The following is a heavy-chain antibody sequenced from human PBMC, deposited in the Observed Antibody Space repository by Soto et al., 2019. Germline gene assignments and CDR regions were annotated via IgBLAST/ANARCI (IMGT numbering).Heavy chain of an antibody. J-gene: IGHJ6*03. CDR3: ATARDATDDYMDV. CDR1: GGTFSSYT. Sequence: VKVSCKASGGTFSSYTISWVRQAPGQGLEWMGWIIPIVDTAKYAQKFQGRVTITADRPTSTAYMDLSSLRSEDTAVYYCATARDATDDYMDVWGKGTTVTVSS. CDR2: IIPIVDTA. V-gene: IGHV1-69*08.